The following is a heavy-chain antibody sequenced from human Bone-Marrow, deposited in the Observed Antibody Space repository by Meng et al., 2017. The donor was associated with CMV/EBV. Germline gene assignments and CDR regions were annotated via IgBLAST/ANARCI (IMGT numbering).Heavy chain of an antibody. CDR3: AKDSSSWYLGPSSPFPDY. CDR1: GFTSSSHD. Sequence: GGSLRPSSAACGFTSSSHDMQWVRQVTGKGLEWVSAIGTAVDTYYPGSVKGQFTISGDNSKNTLYLQMNSLRAEDTAVYYCAKDSSSWYLGPSSPFPDYWGQGTLVTVSS. CDR2: IGTAVDT. D-gene: IGHD6-13*01. V-gene: IGHV3-13*03. J-gene: IGHJ4*02.